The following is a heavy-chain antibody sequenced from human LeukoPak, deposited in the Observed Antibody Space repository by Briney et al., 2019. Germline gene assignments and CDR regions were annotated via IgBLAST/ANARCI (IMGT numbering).Heavy chain of an antibody. Sequence: PGGSLRLSCAASGFTFSSYSMNWVRQAPGKGLEWVSSISSSSSYIYYADSVKGRFTISRDNAKNSLYLQMNSLRAEDTAVYYCARGGGAAAGYFDYWGQGTLVTVSS. CDR2: ISSSSSYI. CDR3: ARGGGAAAGYFDY. D-gene: IGHD6-13*01. J-gene: IGHJ4*02. V-gene: IGHV3-21*01. CDR1: GFTFSSYS.